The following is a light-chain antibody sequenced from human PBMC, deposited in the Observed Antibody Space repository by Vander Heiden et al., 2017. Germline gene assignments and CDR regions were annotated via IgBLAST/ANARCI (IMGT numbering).Light chain of an antibody. J-gene: IGKJ3*01. CDR3: QHINCSPFT. CDR1: QGVASY. Sequence: DIQLTQSPSFVSASLGDRVTITCRASQGVASYLAWYQQKPGKAPKLLIFSASILQEDVPSRFSGSGSGTEFTLTIDNLQPDDFATYFCQHINCSPFTFGHGTQVDL. V-gene: IGKV1-9*01. CDR2: SAS.